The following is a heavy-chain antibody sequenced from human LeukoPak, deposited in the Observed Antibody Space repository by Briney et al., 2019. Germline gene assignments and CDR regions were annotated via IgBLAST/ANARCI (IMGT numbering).Heavy chain of an antibody. D-gene: IGHD3-3*01. CDR3: LYFWSGSSLVDY. V-gene: IGHV3-15*01. CDR1: TFTFSNAW. CDR2: IKSKTDGGTT. J-gene: IGHJ4*02. Sequence: GGSLRLFCEAYTFTFSNAWMSWVSQALGKGLEWVGRIKSKTDGGTTDYAAPVKGRFSISRDDSKITLYLEMYSLKTEDTAMYYCLYFWSGSSLVDYWGQGTLVTVSS.